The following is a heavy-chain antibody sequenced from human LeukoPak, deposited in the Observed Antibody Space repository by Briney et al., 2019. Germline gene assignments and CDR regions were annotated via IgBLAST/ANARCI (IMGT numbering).Heavy chain of an antibody. V-gene: IGHV4-39*01. CDR3: ASLIRAFGY. D-gene: IGHD3-10*01. CDR2: IYYSGST. J-gene: IGHJ4*02. CDR1: GGSISSSSYY. Sequence: SETLPLTCTVSGGSISSSSYYWGWIRQPPEKGLEWIGSIYYSGSTYYNPSLKSRVTISVDTSKNQFSLKLSSVTAADTAVYYCASLIRAFGYWGQGTLVTVSS.